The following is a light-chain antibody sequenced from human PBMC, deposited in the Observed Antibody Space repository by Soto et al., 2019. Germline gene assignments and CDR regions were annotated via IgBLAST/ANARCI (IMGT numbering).Light chain of an antibody. V-gene: IGKV3D-20*02. J-gene: IGKJ1*01. CDR2: GAS. CDR1: QSVSSTY. CDR3: QQRSSWHRK. Sequence: EIVLTQSPGTLSLSPGERATLSCRATQSVSSTYLAWYQQKPGQPPRLLIYGASSRATGIPDRFTGSGSGTDFTLTISSLEPEDFELYYCQQRSSWHRKFGQGTKADI.